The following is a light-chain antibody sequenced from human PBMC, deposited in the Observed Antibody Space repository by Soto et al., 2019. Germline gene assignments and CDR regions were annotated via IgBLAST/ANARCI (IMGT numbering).Light chain of an antibody. Sequence: AIQLTQSPSSLSASVGDRVTITCRASQGISSALAWYQQKPGKAPKLLIYDASSLESGVPSRFSGSGSGTDFTLTISSLQTEDFATYSCQQFNSYPYTFGQGTKLEIK. CDR2: DAS. J-gene: IGKJ2*01. CDR1: QGISSA. CDR3: QQFNSYPYT. V-gene: IGKV1-13*02.